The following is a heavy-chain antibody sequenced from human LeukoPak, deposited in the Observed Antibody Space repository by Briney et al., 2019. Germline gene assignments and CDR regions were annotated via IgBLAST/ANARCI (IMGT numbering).Heavy chain of an antibody. Sequence: GASVKVSCKASGFTFTSSAMQWVRQPRGQRLEWIGWIVVGSGNTNYAQKFQERVTITRDMSTSTAYMELSSLRSEDTAVYYCAADGVVVAATSSPHYYYYGMDVWGQGTTVTVSS. J-gene: IGHJ6*02. CDR2: IVVGSGNT. V-gene: IGHV1-58*02. CDR3: AADGVVVAATSSPHYYYYGMDV. CDR1: GFTFTSSA. D-gene: IGHD2-15*01.